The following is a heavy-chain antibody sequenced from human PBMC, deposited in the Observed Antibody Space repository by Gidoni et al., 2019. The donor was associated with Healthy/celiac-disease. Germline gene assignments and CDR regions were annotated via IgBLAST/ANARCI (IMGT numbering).Heavy chain of an antibody. CDR2: ISGSGGST. CDR1: GFTFSSYA. CDR3: AKDLKWFGELSLDY. V-gene: IGHV3-23*01. Sequence: EVQLLESGGGLVQPGGSLRLSCAASGFTFSSYAMSWVRQAPGKGLEWVAAISGSGGSTYYADSVKGRFTISRDNSKNTLYLQMNSLRAEDTAVYYCAKDLKWFGELSLDYWGQGTLVTVSS. D-gene: IGHD3-10*01. J-gene: IGHJ4*02.